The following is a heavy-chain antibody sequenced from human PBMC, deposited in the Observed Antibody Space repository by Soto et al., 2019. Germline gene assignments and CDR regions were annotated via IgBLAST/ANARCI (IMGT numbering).Heavy chain of an antibody. V-gene: IGHV4-38-2*01. Sequence: PSETLSLTCAVSGDSIIGIYHWAWIRQSPGRGLEWIASIYHTGTTYYNPSLKSRVTISVDTSKNQFSLKLSSVTAADTAVYYCARFAKEENPKVGSWYYFDYWGQGTRVTVSS. J-gene: IGHJ4*02. CDR2: IYHTGTT. CDR1: GDSIIGIYH. CDR3: ARFAKEENPKVGSWYYFDY. D-gene: IGHD6-13*01.